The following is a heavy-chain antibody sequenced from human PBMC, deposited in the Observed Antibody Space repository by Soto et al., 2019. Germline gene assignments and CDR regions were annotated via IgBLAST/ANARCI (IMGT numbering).Heavy chain of an antibody. V-gene: IGHV1-2*04. Sequence: ASVKFSCKTSGYTFTGYHMHWVRQAPGQGLEGMGWINPNSGGTNYAQKFQGWVTMTRDTSISTAYMELSRMRSDATAVDYGARERWTNGSGIYYYYLDVWGKGTTVTVSS. CDR3: ARERWTNGSGIYYYYLDV. J-gene: IGHJ6*03. D-gene: IGHD3-10*01. CDR2: INPNSGGT. CDR1: GYTFTGYH.